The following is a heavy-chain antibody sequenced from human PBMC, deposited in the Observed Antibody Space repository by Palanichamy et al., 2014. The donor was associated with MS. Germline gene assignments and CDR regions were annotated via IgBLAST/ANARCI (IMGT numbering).Heavy chain of an antibody. V-gene: IGHV1-24*01. J-gene: IGHJ3*01. CDR1: GYTLSELS. Sequence: QVQLVQSGAEVKKPGASVKVSCKVSGYTLSELSIHWVRQAPGKGLEWMGGFYPKDGETIYAQKFQGRVTMTEDTSSDTAYMELRSLRPEDTAVFYCASYPVGSIIGESGPFDVWGQGTKVTVSS. CDR2: FYPKDGET. CDR3: ASYPVGSIIGESGPFDV. D-gene: IGHD3-10*01.